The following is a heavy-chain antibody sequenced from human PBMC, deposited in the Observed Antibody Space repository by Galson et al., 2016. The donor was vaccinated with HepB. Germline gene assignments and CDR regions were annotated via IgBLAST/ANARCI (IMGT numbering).Heavy chain of an antibody. V-gene: IGHV1-69*06. CDR2: IIPIFDTT. CDR1: GYTLTELS. Sequence: SVKVSCKVSGYTLTELSLHWVRQVPGQGLEWMGRIIPIFDTTNYAQKFQDRVTITADKSTSTAYMGLSSLRSEDTAVYYCAREGEGYCSSNSCYNWFDSWGQGTLVTVSS. D-gene: IGHD2-2*01. J-gene: IGHJ5*01. CDR3: AREGEGYCSSNSCYNWFDS.